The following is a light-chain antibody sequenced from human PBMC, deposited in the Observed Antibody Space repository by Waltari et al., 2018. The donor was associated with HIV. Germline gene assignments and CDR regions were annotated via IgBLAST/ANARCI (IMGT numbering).Light chain of an antibody. CDR3: MQALHIPFM. Sequence: DVLLTQSPVSLAVTPGESAFISCKSSQSLLHNTEKNYVDWYVKKPGQTAQLLMYMGSNRAAGVPVRFSGSGSGTDFTLKISRVEAEDVGLYYCMQALHIPFMFGHGTRLEI. J-gene: IGKJ5*01. CDR2: MGS. V-gene: IGKV2-28*01. CDR1: QSLLHNTEKNY.